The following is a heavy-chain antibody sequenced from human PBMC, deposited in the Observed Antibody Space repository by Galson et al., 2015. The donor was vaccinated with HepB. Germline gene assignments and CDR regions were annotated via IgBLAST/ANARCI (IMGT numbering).Heavy chain of an antibody. CDR1: GYTLTELS. J-gene: IGHJ3*02. V-gene: IGHV1-24*01. CDR2: FEPEDGET. CDR3: ATGVRLRYYYDSSGYYDAFDI. Sequence: SVKVSCKVSGYTLTELSMHWVRRAPGKGLEWMGGFEPEDGETIYAQKFQGRVTMTEDTSTDTAYMELSSLRSEDTAVYYCATGVRLRYYYDSSGYYDAFDIWGQGTMVTVSS. D-gene: IGHD3-22*01.